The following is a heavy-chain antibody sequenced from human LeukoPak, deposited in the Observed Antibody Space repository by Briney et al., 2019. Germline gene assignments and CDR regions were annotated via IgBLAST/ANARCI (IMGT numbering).Heavy chain of an antibody. Sequence: PGGSLRLSCAASRFTFSSYAMSWVRQAPGKGLEWVSAISGSGGSTYYADSVKGRFTISRDNSKNTLYLQMNSLRAEDTAVYYCAKNGDRGAYCTGGTCYPYFYYYMDVWGKGTTVTI. J-gene: IGHJ6*03. D-gene: IGHD2-15*01. CDR1: RFTFSSYA. CDR3: AKNGDRGAYCTGGTCYPYFYYYMDV. V-gene: IGHV3-23*01. CDR2: ISGSGGST.